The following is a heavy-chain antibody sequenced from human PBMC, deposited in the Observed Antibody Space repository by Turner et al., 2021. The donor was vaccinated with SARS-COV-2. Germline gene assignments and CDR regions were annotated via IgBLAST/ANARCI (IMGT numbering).Heavy chain of an antibody. CDR1: GFIFVASA. D-gene: IGHD5-12*01. J-gene: IGHJ6*02. Sequence: GRSLILSCTTSGFIFVASAMSWVRQAPGKGLEWVAAVSGSGDTPFYADSVKGRFTISRVGFTSRGRHTRNRLGGSSKVGSSGLFQPIDPVEVATVSGGMDVWGQGTTVTVSS. V-gene: IGHV3-23*01. CDR2: VSGSGDTP. CDR3: LFQPIDPVEVATVSGGMDV.